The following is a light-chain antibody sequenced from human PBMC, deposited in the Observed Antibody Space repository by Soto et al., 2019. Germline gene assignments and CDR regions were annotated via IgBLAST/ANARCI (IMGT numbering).Light chain of an antibody. CDR3: QQHYITPLT. CDR2: WAS. CDR1: QSVLYSSNNKNY. Sequence: DIVMTQSPDSLAVSLGERATINCKSSQSVLYSSNNKNYLAWYQQKPGQPPKLLIYWASTRESGVPDRFSGSGSGTDFTLTISSLQAEDVAVYYCQQHYITPLTFGGGTKVEIK. J-gene: IGKJ4*01. V-gene: IGKV4-1*01.